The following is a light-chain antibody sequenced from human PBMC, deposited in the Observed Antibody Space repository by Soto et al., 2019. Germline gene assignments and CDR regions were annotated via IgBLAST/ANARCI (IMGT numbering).Light chain of an antibody. CDR2: GNI. CDR1: SANIGAGYD. J-gene: IGLJ2*01. Sequence: QSVLTQSPSVSGAPGQRVTISCTGSSANIGAGYDVHWYQQLPGTAPKLLIYGNINRPSGVPDRFSASNSGTSASLAITGLQAEDEADYYCCSYAGSYTLVFGGGTKVTVL. V-gene: IGLV1-40*01. CDR3: CSYAGSYTLV.